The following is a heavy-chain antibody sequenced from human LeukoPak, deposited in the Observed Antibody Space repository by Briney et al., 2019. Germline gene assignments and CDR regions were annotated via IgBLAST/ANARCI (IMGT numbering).Heavy chain of an antibody. D-gene: IGHD3-3*01. CDR2: IYTSGST. Sequence: SETLSLTCTVSGGSISSYYWSWIRQPPGKGLEWIGYIYTSGSTNYNPSLKSRVTTSVDTSKNQFSLKRSSVTAADTAVYYCARLNYDFWSGYSGGFDYWGQGTLVTVSS. CDR1: GGSISSYY. V-gene: IGHV4-4*09. J-gene: IGHJ4*02. CDR3: ARLNYDFWSGYSGGFDY.